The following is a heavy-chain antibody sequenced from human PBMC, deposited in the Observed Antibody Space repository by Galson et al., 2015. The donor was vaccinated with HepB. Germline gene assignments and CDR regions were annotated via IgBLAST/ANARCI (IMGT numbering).Heavy chain of an antibody. CDR3: VKEGSWFGGDWFDP. D-gene: IGHD3-3*01. Sequence: SLRLSCAGSGFIFRHHAMAWIRQAPGKGLEWVSGINGRGSTRSYSAAGKGRFSISRDNSKDTVFLPMDNLRAEDTAVYYCVKEGSWFGGDWFDPWGQGALVTVS. V-gene: IGHV3-23*01. J-gene: IGHJ5*02. CDR2: INGRGSTR. CDR1: GFIFRHHA.